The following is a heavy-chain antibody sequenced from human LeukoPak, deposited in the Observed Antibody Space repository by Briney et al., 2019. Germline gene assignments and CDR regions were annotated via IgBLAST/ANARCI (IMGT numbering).Heavy chain of an antibody. CDR1: GFTFSSYA. CDR3: ARDPSLAVVDY. Sequence: GGSLRLSCAAPGFTFSSYAVHWVRPDPRRGRGWVAVISYDGSNKYYADSVKGRFTISRDNSKNTLYLQMNSLRAEDTAVYYCARDPSLAVVDYWGQGTLVTVSS. D-gene: IGHD2-15*01. V-gene: IGHV3-30-3*01. J-gene: IGHJ4*02. CDR2: ISYDGSNK.